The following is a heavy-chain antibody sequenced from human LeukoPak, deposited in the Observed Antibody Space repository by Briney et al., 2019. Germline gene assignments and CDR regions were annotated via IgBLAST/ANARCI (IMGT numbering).Heavy chain of an antibody. D-gene: IGHD6-19*01. Sequence: SETLSLTCTVSGGSISGYYWSWIRQSPGKGLEWIGYIYYSGSTNYNPSLKSRVAISGDTSTNQFSLELSSVTAADTAVYYCARHFYSSSSGLFYFDYWGQGTLVTVSS. CDR1: GGSISGYY. J-gene: IGHJ4*02. CDR3: ARHFYSSSSGLFYFDY. CDR2: IYYSGST. V-gene: IGHV4-59*08.